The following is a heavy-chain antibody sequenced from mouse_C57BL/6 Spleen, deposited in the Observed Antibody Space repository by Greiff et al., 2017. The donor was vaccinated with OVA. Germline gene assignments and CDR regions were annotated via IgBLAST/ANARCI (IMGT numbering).Heavy chain of an antibody. CDR2: IDPSDSYT. Sequence: QVQLQQPGAELVMPGASVKLSCKASGYTFTSYWMHWVKQRPGQGLEWIGEIDPSDSYTNYNQKFKGKSTLTVDKSSSTAYMQLSSLTSEDSAVYYCARRAYSNLYYYAMDYWGQGTSVTVSS. CDR3: ARRAYSNLYYYAMDY. J-gene: IGHJ4*01. D-gene: IGHD2-5*01. V-gene: IGHV1-69*01. CDR1: GYTFTSYW.